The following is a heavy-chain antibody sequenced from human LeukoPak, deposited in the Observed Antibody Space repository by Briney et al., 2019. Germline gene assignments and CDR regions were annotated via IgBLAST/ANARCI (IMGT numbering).Heavy chain of an antibody. D-gene: IGHD6-19*01. V-gene: IGHV3-64*01. CDR1: GFTFSSYA. CDR2: ISSNGGST. Sequence: GGSLRLSCAASGFTFSSYAMHWVRQAPGKGLEYVSAISSNGGSTYYANSVKGRFTISRDNSKNTLYLQMGSLRAEDTAVYYCAKAFGLAVADLWGQGTLVTVSS. J-gene: IGHJ4*02. CDR3: AKAFGLAVADL.